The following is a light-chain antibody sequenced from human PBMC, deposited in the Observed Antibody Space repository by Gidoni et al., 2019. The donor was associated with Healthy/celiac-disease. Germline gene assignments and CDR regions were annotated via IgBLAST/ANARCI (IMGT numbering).Light chain of an antibody. CDR3: QQYGGSPPYT. CDR1: QSVSSSY. CDR2: GAS. Sequence: IVLTQSPGTLSLSPGERVTLSCRASQSVSSSYLAWYQQKTGQAPRLLIYGASSRATGSPDRISGSGSGTDFTLTISRLEPEDVAVYYCQQYGGSPPYTFGQGTKLEIK. J-gene: IGKJ2*01. V-gene: IGKV3-20*01.